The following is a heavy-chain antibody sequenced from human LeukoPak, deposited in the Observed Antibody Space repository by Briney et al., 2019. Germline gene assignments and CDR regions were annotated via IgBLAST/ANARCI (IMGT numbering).Heavy chain of an antibody. Sequence: GGSLRLSCAASGFTFSSSELSWVRQAPGKGLEWVSAIAVGGGTTYSDSVVGRFIISRDNSKNTLYLQMRSLRAEDTAIYYCAKTIPYWYFDLWGRGTLVTVSS. CDR2: IAVGGGTT. V-gene: IGHV3-23*01. CDR3: AKTIPYWYFDL. J-gene: IGHJ2*01. CDR1: GFTFSSSE. D-gene: IGHD5-24*01.